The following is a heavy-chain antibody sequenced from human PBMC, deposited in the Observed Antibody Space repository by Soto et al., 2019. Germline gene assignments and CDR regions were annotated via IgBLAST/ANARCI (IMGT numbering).Heavy chain of an antibody. D-gene: IGHD2-21*01. CDR3: AQDPKGDCIP. V-gene: IGHV3-23*01. CDR1: GFIFSNYA. CDR2: ISGSGGST. Sequence: EVHLLESGGGLVQPGGSLRLSCAASGFIFSNYAMSWVRQAPGKGLEWVSVISGSGGSTFYADSVKGRFTISRDNSKNTLYLQMDILGAEDTAVYYCAQDPKGDCIPYGQGTLVTVSS. J-gene: IGHJ5*02.